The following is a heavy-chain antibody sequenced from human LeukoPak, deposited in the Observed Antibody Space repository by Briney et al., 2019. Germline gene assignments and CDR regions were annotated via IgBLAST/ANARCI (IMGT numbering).Heavy chain of an antibody. CDR2: VYPGNSQT. D-gene: IGHD6-19*01. V-gene: IGHV5-51*01. CDR3: ALSIAEAGTVTYFDF. J-gene: IGHJ4*02. CDR1: GYSFTSYW. Sequence: GESLKISCKGSGYSFTSYWIAWVRQMPGKGLEWVGVVYPGNSQTIYSPSFQGQVTISADKSISTVYLQWTSLKASDTAMYYCALSIAEAGTVTYFDFWGQGTLVTVSS.